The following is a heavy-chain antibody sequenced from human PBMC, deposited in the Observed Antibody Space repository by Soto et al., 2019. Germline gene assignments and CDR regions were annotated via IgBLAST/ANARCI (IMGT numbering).Heavy chain of an antibody. CDR1: GFTVSSNY. J-gene: IGHJ4*02. D-gene: IGHD3-3*01. CDR3: ARDDPQVRFLFRD. Sequence: EVQLVESGGGLIQPGGSLRLSCAASGFTVSSNYMSWVRQAPGKGLEWVSVIYSGFSTYYADSVKGRFTISRDNSKNTLYLQMNSLRAEDTAVYYCARDDPQVRFLFRDWGQGTLVTVSS. V-gene: IGHV3-53*01. CDR2: IYSGFST.